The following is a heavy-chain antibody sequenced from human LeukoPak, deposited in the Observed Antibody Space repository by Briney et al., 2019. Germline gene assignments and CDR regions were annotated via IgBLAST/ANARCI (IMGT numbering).Heavy chain of an antibody. CDR1: GYTFTGYY. CDR3: ARDWEGLGEYWYFDL. D-gene: IGHD1-26*01. Sequence: ASVKVSCKASGYTFTGYYMHWVRQAPGQGLEWTGWINPNSGGTNYAQKFQCRVTMTRDTSISTAYMELSRLRSDDTAVYYCARDWEGLGEYWYFDLWGRGTLVTVSS. CDR2: INPNSGGT. V-gene: IGHV1-2*02. J-gene: IGHJ2*01.